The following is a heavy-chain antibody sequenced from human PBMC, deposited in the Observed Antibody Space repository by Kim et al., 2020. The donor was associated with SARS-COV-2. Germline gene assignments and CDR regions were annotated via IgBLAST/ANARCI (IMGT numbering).Heavy chain of an antibody. CDR1: GGSISSYY. D-gene: IGHD6-19*01. Sequence: SETLSLTCTVSGGSISSYYWSWIRQPPGKGLEWIGYIYYSGSTNYNPSLKSRVTISVDTSKNQFSLKLSSVTAADTAVYYCARENPNLMGIAVSYYFDYWRQGTLVTVSS. CDR3: ARENPNLMGIAVSYYFDY. J-gene: IGHJ4*02. CDR2: IYYSGST. V-gene: IGHV4-59*01.